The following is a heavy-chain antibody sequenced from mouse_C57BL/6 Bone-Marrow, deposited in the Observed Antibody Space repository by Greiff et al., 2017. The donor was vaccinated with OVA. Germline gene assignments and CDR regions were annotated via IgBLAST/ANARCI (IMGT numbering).Heavy chain of an antibody. J-gene: IGHJ2*01. Sequence: EVMLQQSGPELVKPGASVKISCKASGYTFTDYYMNWVKQSHGKSLEWIGDINPNNGGTSYNQKFKGKATLTVDKSSSTAYMELRSLTSEDSAVYYCARELRLSYWGQGTTLTVSS. CDR1: GYTFTDYY. V-gene: IGHV1-26*01. CDR2: INPNNGGT. D-gene: IGHD3-2*02. CDR3: ARELRLSY.